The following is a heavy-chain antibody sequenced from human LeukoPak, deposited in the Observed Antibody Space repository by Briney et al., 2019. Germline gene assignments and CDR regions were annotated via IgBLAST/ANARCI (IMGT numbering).Heavy chain of an antibody. CDR3: VKASHSSSWYWYFQH. J-gene: IGHJ1*01. Sequence: PGGSLRLSCAASGFTFDDYTMHWVRQAPGKGLEWVSLISWDGGSTYYADSVKGRFTISSDNSKNSLYLQMNSLRTEDTALYYCVKASHSSSWYWYFQHWGQGTLVTVSS. V-gene: IGHV3-43*01. D-gene: IGHD6-13*01. CDR2: ISWDGGST. CDR1: GFTFDDYT.